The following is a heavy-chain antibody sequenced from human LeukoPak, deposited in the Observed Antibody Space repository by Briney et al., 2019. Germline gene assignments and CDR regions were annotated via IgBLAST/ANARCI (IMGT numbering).Heavy chain of an antibody. CDR1: GYTFTSYY. CDR3: ARVVPPYNWFDP. V-gene: IGHV1-46*01. D-gene: IGHD4/OR15-4a*01. J-gene: IGHJ5*02. Sequence: ASVKVSCKASGYTFTSYYMHWVRQAPGQGLEWMGIINPSGGSTSYAQKFQGGVTMTRDTSTSTVYMELSSLRSEDTAVYYCARVVPPYNWFDPWGQGTLVTVSS. CDR2: INPSGGST.